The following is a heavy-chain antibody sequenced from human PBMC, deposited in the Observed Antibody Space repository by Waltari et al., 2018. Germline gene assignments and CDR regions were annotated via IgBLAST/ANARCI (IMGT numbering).Heavy chain of an antibody. V-gene: IGHV4-61*02. Sequence: QVQLQESGPGLVKPSQTLSLTCTVSGGSISSGSYYWTWIRQPAGKGLEWIGRIYASGSTNYNPSHKSRVTISVDTPRNQFSLKLTSVTAADTAVYYCARDTEYYYDDSGFVFDIWGQGTMVTVSS. J-gene: IGHJ3*02. CDR3: ARDTEYYYDDSGFVFDI. CDR1: GGSISSGSYY. D-gene: IGHD3-22*01. CDR2: IYASGST.